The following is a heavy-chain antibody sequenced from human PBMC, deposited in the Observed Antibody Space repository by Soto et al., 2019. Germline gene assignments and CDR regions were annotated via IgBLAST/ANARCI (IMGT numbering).Heavy chain of an antibody. CDR3: AHSPRGYSYHFDY. V-gene: IGHV2-5*02. Sequence: QITLKESGPTLVKPTQTLTLTCTFSGFSLTTRGVGVGWIRQPPGKALEWLALIYWDDDEGYSPSLKSRLTITXDPXKNQVVLTMINMDSVDTATYYCAHSPRGYSYHFDYWGQGTLVTVSS. CDR2: IYWDDDE. D-gene: IGHD5-18*01. J-gene: IGHJ4*02. CDR1: GFSLTTRGVG.